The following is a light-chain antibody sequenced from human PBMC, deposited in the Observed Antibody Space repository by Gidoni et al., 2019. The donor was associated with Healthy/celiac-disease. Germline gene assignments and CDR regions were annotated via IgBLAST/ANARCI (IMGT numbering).Light chain of an antibody. CDR1: NTGSKI. Sequence: SYVLTQPPSVSVAPGHKARMTCGGKNTGSKIVHCYQQKPGQAPVMVVYDDSDRPSVIPERFSGSNSGNTATLTISRVEAGDEADYYCQVWDSSSDHVVFGGGTKLTVL. CDR2: DDS. CDR3: QVWDSSSDHVV. J-gene: IGLJ2*01. V-gene: IGLV3-21*02.